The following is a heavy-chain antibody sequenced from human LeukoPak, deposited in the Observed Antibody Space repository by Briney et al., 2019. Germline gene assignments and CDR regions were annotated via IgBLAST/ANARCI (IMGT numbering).Heavy chain of an antibody. CDR1: GGSISSSTYY. CDR2: IYYSGST. Sequence: TSETLSLTCTVSGGSISSSTYYWAWIRQPPGKGLEWTGTIYYSGSTYYNPSLKSRVTISVDTSKNQVSLKLSSVTAADTAVYYCASADGYKIDYWGQGTLVTVSS. J-gene: IGHJ4*02. V-gene: IGHV4-39*01. D-gene: IGHD5-24*01. CDR3: ASADGYKIDY.